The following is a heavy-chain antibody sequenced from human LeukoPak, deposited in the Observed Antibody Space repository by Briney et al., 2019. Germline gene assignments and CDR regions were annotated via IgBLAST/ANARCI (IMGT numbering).Heavy chain of an antibody. J-gene: IGHJ4*02. CDR2: IYSGGST. D-gene: IGHD3-16*02. CDR3: AREGNYDYVWGSYRYWIDY. V-gene: IGHV3-66*01. CDR1: GFTVSSNY. Sequence: GGSLRLSCAASGFTVSSNYMSWVRQAPGKGLEGVSVIYSGGSTYYADCVKGRFTISRDNSKNTLYLQMNSLRAEDTAVYYCAREGNYDYVWGSYRYWIDYWGQGTLVTVSS.